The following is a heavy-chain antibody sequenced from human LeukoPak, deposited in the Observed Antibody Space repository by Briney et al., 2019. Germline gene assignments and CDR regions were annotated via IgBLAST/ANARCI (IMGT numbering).Heavy chain of an antibody. CDR3: ARDFPSITMVRGVFDY. D-gene: IGHD3-10*01. V-gene: IGHV3-30*02. CDR1: GFSFDFYG. Sequence: GGSLRLSCAASGFSFDFYGMHWVRQAPGKGLEWVAFLRSDGSDEYYADSVKGRFTISRDNSKNTLYLQMNSLRAEDTAVYYCARDFPSITMVRGVFDYWGQGTLVTVSS. J-gene: IGHJ4*02. CDR2: LRSDGSDE.